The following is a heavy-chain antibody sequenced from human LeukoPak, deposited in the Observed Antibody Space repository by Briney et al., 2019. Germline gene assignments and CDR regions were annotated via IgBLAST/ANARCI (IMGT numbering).Heavy chain of an antibody. CDR2: IYYSGST. CDR1: GGSISSGGYY. CDR3: ARSLVGATVWDAFDI. Sequence: SETLSLTCTASGGSISSGGYYWSWIRQHPGKGLEWIGYIYYSGSTNYNPSLKSRVTISVDTSKNQFSLKLSSVTAADTAVYYCARSLVGATVWDAFDIWGQGTMVTVSS. V-gene: IGHV4-61*08. D-gene: IGHD1-26*01. J-gene: IGHJ3*02.